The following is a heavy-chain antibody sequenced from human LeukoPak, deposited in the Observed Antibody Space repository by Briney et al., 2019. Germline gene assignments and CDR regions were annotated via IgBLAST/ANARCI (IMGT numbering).Heavy chain of an antibody. CDR2: IYPDDSDT. CDR1: GYSFTNYW. CDR3: ARRPSTNAVGGSAGAVRRCSFDY. J-gene: IGHJ4*02. Sequence: KPGESLKISCKGSGYSFTNYWIAWVRQMPGKGLEWMGIIYPDDSDTRYSPSFQGQVTISADKSISTAYLQWSSLKASDTAMYYCARRPSTNAVGGSAGAVRRCSFDYWGQGTLVTVSS. V-gene: IGHV5-51*01. D-gene: IGHD3-16*01.